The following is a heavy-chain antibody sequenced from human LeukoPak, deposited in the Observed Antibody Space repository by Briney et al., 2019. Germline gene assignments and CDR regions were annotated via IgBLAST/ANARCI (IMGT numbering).Heavy chain of an antibody. CDR1: GGSISTYY. D-gene: IGHD5-12*01. CDR3: ARGGGYASPIGY. V-gene: IGHV4-59*01. J-gene: IGHJ4*02. Sequence: SETLSLTCTLSGGSISTYYWSWIRQPPGKGREWIGYIYHSGSTNYNPSLKSRVAISVDTSKNQFSLKLSSVTAADTAVYYCARGGGYASPIGYWGQGALVTVSS. CDR2: IYHSGST.